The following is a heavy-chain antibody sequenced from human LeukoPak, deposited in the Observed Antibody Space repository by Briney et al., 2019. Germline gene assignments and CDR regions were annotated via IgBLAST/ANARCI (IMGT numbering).Heavy chain of an antibody. CDR1: GFTVSTNY. J-gene: IGHJ4*02. CDR2: FYSGGGR. Sequence: GGSLRLSCAASGFTVSTNYMSWVRQAPGKGLEWVSVFYSGGGRYYADSVKGRFTISRDNSKNTVYLQMNSLRPEDTAVYYCARATWELHYFDYWGQGTLVTVSS. D-gene: IGHD1-26*01. CDR3: ARATWELHYFDY. V-gene: IGHV3-53*01.